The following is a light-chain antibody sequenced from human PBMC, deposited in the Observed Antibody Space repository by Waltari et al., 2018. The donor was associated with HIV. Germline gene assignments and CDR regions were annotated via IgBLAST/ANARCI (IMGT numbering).Light chain of an antibody. Sequence: QSVLTQPPSASGTPGQRVTISCSGASSNIGSNYVYWYQELPGTAPKLLIYRTDQRPSGVPDRFSGSKSGTSASLAISGLRSEDEADYYCAAWDDSLSALFGGGTKLTAL. CDR1: SSNIGSNY. V-gene: IGLV1-47*01. J-gene: IGLJ2*01. CDR3: AAWDDSLSAL. CDR2: RTD.